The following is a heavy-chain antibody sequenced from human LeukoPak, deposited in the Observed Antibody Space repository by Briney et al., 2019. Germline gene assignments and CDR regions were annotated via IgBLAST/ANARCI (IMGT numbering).Heavy chain of an antibody. Sequence: ASVKVSCKASGYTFTSYAMNWVRQAPGQGLEWMGWLTPKPGNPTYAQGFTGRFVFSLDTSVSTAYLQISSLKAEDAAVHYCARDGAPPARSIAAAWGYYYYGMDVWGQGTTVTVSS. CDR2: LTPKPGNP. CDR1: GYTFTSYA. CDR3: ARDGAPPARSIAAAWGYYYYGMDV. V-gene: IGHV7-4-1*02. J-gene: IGHJ6*02. D-gene: IGHD6-13*01.